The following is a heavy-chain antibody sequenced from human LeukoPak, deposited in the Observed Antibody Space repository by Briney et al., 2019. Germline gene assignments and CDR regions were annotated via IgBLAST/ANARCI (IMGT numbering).Heavy chain of an antibody. J-gene: IGHJ4*02. CDR3: ARDSRPVEMATIECDY. CDR2: IWYDGSNK. D-gene: IGHD5-24*01. V-gene: IGHV3-33*01. Sequence: GGSLRLSCAASGFTFSSYGMHWVRQAPGKGLEWVAVIWYDGSNKYYADSVKGRFTISRDNSKNTLYLQMNSLRAEDTAVYYCARDSRPVEMATIECDYWGQGTLVTVSS. CDR1: GFTFSSYG.